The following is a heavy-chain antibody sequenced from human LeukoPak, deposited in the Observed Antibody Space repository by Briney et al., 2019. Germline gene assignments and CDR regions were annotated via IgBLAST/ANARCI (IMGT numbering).Heavy chain of an antibody. CDR3: ARLISDAFDI. J-gene: IGHJ3*02. V-gene: IGHV4-39*01. Sequence: SETLSLTCTVSGGSISSSSYYWGWIRQPPGKGLEWIGSIYYSGSTYYNPSLKSRVTISVDTSKNQFSLKLRSVTAADTAVYYCARLISDAFDIWGQGTMVTVSS. CDR1: GGSISSSSYY. CDR2: IYYSGST.